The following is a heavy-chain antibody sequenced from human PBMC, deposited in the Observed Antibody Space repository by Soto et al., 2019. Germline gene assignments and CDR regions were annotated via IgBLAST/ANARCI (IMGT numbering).Heavy chain of an antibody. V-gene: IGHV1-69*06. CDR2: IIPIFGTA. CDR3: ASARYSSSSWWFDP. CDR1: GGTFSSYA. D-gene: IGHD6-6*01. Sequence: QVQLVQSGAEVKKPGSSVKVSCKASGGTFSSYAISWVRQAPGQGLEWMGGIIPIFGTANYAQQFQGRVTITADKSTSTDYMELSSLRSEDTAVYYCASARYSSSSWWFDPWGQGTLVTVSS. J-gene: IGHJ5*02.